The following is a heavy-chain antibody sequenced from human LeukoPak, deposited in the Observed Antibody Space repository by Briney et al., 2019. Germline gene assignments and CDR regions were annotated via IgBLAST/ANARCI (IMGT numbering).Heavy chain of an antibody. CDR2: INHSGST. Sequence: SETPSLTCAVYGGSFSGYYWSWIRQPPGKGLEWIGEINHSGSTNYNPSLKSRVTISVDTSKNQFSLKLSSVTAADTAVYYCARGPDHGDYLDYWGQGTLVTVSS. CDR1: GGSFSGYY. J-gene: IGHJ4*02. CDR3: ARGPDHGDYLDY. D-gene: IGHD4-17*01. V-gene: IGHV4-34*01.